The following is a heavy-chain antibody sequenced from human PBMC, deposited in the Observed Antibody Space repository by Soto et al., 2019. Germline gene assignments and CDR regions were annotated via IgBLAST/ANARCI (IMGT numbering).Heavy chain of an antibody. D-gene: IGHD5-12*01. J-gene: IGHJ4*02. V-gene: IGHV4-30-2*06. CDR3: ARGGGYDSFDY. Sequence: SATLSLTCTVSGASISYGGFSWRWIRQSPGNGLEWIGYISHLESTYFHPSFKSRLTMSIDRTRNQFSLKLSSVTAADMAVYYCARGGGYDSFDYWGQGVLVTVSS. CDR1: GASISYGGFS. CDR2: ISHLEST.